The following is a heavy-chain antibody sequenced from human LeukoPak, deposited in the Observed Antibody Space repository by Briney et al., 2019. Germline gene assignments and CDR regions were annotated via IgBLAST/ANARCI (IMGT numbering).Heavy chain of an antibody. CDR2: SQNSGCT. J-gene: IGHJ4*02. D-gene: IGHD3-22*01. Sequence: SETLSLTCTVSGASLSSAHGWSWIRQPPGKGLEWIGYSQNSGCTNCNPSLKSRVTISVDTSKNQFSLKLSSVTAADRAVYYCAKHEGSYYDKSGYTFDFWGLGTLVTVSS. CDR1: GASLSSAH. CDR3: AKHEGSYYDKSGYTFDF. V-gene: IGHV4-59*08.